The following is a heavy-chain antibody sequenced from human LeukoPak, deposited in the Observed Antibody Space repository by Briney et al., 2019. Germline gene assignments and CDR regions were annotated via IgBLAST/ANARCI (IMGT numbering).Heavy chain of an antibody. CDR2: ISYDGSNK. CDR1: GLTFSGYD. D-gene: IGHD2-15*01. CDR3: AGGAPIRGGGAFDI. V-gene: IGHV3-30*03. J-gene: IGHJ3*02. Sequence: GGSLRLSCAASGLTFSGYDMHWVRQAPGKGLEWVAVISYDGSNKYYADSVKGRFTISRDNSKNTLYLQMNSLRAEDTAVYYCAGGAPIRGGGAFDIWGQGTMVTVSS.